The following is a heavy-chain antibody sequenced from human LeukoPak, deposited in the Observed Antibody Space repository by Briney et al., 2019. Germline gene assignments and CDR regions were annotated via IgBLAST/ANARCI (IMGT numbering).Heavy chain of an antibody. CDR3: AKSAVGATLGDY. Sequence: GGSLRLSCAASGFTFSSYWMHWVRQAPGKGLVWVSRINSDGSSTSYADSVKGRFTISRDNAKNTLYLQMISLRAEDTAVYYCAKSAVGATLGDYWGQGTPVTVSS. J-gene: IGHJ4*02. CDR1: GFTFSSYW. D-gene: IGHD1-26*01. CDR2: INSDGSST. V-gene: IGHV3-74*01.